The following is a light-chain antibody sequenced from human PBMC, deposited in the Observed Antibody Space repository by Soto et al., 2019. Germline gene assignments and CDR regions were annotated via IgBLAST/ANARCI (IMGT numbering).Light chain of an antibody. Sequence: QSVLTQPASVSGSPGQSITISCTGTSSDFGSYNLVSWYQQHPGKAPKLIIYEVNKRPSGVSIRFSGSKSGNTASLTISGLQAEDEADYSCCSYAGSSTFYVFGTGTKVTVL. CDR3: CSYAGSSTFYV. CDR2: EVN. CDR1: SSDFGSYNL. J-gene: IGLJ1*01. V-gene: IGLV2-23*02.